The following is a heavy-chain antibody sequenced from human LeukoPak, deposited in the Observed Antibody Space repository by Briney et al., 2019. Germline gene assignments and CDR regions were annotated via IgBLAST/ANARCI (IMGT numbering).Heavy chain of an antibody. Sequence: PSETLSLTCTVSGGSISSYYWSWIRQPSGKGLEWIGYIYYSGSTNYNPSLKSRVTISVDTSKNQFSLKLSSVTAADTAVYYCARLRQGKWFDPWGQGTLVTVSS. J-gene: IGHJ5*02. V-gene: IGHV4-59*01. CDR2: IYYSGST. CDR3: ARLRQGKWFDP. D-gene: IGHD3-10*01. CDR1: GGSISSYY.